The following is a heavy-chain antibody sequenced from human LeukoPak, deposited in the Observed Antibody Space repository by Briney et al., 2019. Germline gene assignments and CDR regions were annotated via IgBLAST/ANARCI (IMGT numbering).Heavy chain of an antibody. J-gene: IGHJ6*02. V-gene: IGHV1-18*04. D-gene: IGHD3-16*01. CDR1: GYTFTGYY. CDR3: ARLRAAHIGGDYYYGMDV. Sequence: GASVKVSCKASGYTFTGYYMHWVRQAPGQGLEWMGWISAYNGNTNYAQKLQGRVTMTTDTSTSTAYMELRSLRSDDTAVYYCARLRAAHIGGDYYYGMDVWGQGTTVTVSS. CDR2: ISAYNGNT.